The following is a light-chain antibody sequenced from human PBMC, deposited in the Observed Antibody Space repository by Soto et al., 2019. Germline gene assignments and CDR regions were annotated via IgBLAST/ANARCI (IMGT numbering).Light chain of an antibody. Sequence: DIQMTQSPSSLSASVGDRLTITCRASQAISNSLAWYQQKPGKVPKVLIYAASTLQSGVPSRFSGSGSGTDFTLTITSLQPEDVATYFCQKYHSVPFTFGPGTKLDIK. J-gene: IGKJ3*01. CDR2: AAS. V-gene: IGKV1-27*01. CDR3: QKYHSVPFT. CDR1: QAISNS.